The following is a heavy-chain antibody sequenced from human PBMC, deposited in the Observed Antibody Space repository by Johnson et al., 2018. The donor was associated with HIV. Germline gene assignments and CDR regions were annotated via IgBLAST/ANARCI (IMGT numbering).Heavy chain of an antibody. D-gene: IGHD6-19*01. V-gene: IGHV3-66*03. CDR1: GFTVSANY. CDR3: ARDHGWAFGPDAFDI. CDR2: ISGRDGST. J-gene: IGHJ3*02. Sequence: VQLVESGGGLIQPGGSLRLSCAASGFTVSANYMTWVRQAPGKGLEWVSVISGRDGSTYYADSVQGRFTISRDNSKNTLYLQINSLRAEDTAGYYCARDHGWAFGPDAFDIWGQGTMVTVSS.